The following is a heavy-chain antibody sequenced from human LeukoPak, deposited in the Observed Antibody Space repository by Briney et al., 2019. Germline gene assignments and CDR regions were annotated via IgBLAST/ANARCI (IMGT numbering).Heavy chain of an antibody. CDR3: ARDSRIYSYGPPKF. J-gene: IGHJ4*02. D-gene: IGHD5-18*01. V-gene: IGHV1-2*02. CDR2: INPNSGGT. Sequence: ASVKVSCKASGYTFTGYYMHWVRQAPGQGLEWMGWINPNSGGTNYAQKFQGRVTMTRDTSISTAYMELSRLRSDDTAVYYCARDSRIYSYGPPKFWGQGTLVTVSS. CDR1: GYTFTGYY.